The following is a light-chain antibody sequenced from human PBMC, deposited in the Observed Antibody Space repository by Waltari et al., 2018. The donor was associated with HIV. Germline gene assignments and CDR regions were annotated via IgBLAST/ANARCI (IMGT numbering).Light chain of an antibody. J-gene: IGLJ2*01. Sequence: SFVLTQPPSMSVAPGKTASITCGGNNIGSTTVHWYQQKAGQAPLEVIYDNSDRPSGIPERFSGSNSGNTATLTITRVGAGNEADYYCQVWDSSSDHVVFGGGTKLTIL. V-gene: IGLV3-21*04. CDR2: DNS. CDR1: NIGSTT. CDR3: QVWDSSSDHVV.